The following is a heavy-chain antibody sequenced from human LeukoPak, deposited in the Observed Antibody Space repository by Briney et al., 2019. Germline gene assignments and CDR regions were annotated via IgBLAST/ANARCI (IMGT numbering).Heavy chain of an antibody. Sequence: GGSLRLSCAASEFTFSAYWMHWVRQAPGKGLVWVSRIRGDGSMTNYADSVKGPFTISRDNAKNTLYLQMNSLRLEDTAVYYCARENLAAAADYWGQGALVTVSS. CDR3: ARENLAAAADY. CDR1: EFTFSAYW. CDR2: IRGDGSMT. J-gene: IGHJ4*02. V-gene: IGHV3-74*01. D-gene: IGHD6-25*01.